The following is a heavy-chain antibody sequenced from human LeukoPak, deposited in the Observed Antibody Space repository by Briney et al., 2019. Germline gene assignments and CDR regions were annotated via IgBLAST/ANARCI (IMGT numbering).Heavy chain of an antibody. CDR2: INPNSGGT. CDR1: GYTFTGYY. V-gene: IGHV1-2*02. Sequence: GASVKVSCKASGYTFTGYYMHWVRQAPGQGLEWMGWINPNSGGTNYAQKFQGRVTMTRDTSISTAYMELSRLRSDDTAVYYCARGYRLSLEYSSSSEAFDIWGQGTMVTVSS. CDR3: ARGYRLSLEYSSSSEAFDI. D-gene: IGHD6-6*01. J-gene: IGHJ3*02.